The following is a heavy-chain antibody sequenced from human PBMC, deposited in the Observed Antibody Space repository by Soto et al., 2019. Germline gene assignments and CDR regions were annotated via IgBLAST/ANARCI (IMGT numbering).Heavy chain of an antibody. Sequence: PGGSLRLSCAASGVTFSSYSMNWFRQAPGKGLEWVSYISSSSSTIYYADSVKGRFTISRDNAKNSLYLQMNSLRDEDTAVYYCARGFGVIHDYHYYRLAGRGQGTTVPVAS. CDR2: ISSSSSTI. CDR3: ARGFGVIHDYHYYRLAG. CDR1: GVTFSSYS. J-gene: IGHJ6*02. V-gene: IGHV3-48*02. D-gene: IGHD3-10*01.